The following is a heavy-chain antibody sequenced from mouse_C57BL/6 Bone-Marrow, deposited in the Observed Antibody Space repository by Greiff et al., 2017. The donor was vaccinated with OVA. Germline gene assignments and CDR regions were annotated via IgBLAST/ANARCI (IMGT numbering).Heavy chain of an antibody. J-gene: IGHJ3*01. Sequence: EVHLVESGGGLVQPGGSLKLSCAASGFTFSDYYMYWVRQTPEKRLEWVAYISNGGGSTYYPDTVKGRFTISRDNAKNTLYLQMSPLKSEDSAMYYCASYYGNLGFAYWGQGTLVTVS. CDR1: GFTFSDYY. CDR2: ISNGGGST. CDR3: ASYYGNLGFAY. D-gene: IGHD2-1*01. V-gene: IGHV5-12*01.